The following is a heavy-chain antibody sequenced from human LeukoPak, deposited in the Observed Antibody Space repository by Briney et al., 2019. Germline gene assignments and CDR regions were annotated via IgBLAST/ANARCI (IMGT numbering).Heavy chain of an antibody. J-gene: IGHJ5*02. CDR2: INPNSGDT. CDR1: GYTFTGYY. D-gene: IGHD3-3*01. CDR3: ARARAERFLEWLPLYNWFDL. V-gene: IGHV1-2*02. Sequence: GASVKVSCKASGYTFTGYYMHWVRQAPGQGLEWMGWINPNSGDTNYAQKFQGRVTMTRDTSISTAYMELSRLRSDDTAVYYCARARAERFLEWLPLYNWFDLWGQGTLVNVSS.